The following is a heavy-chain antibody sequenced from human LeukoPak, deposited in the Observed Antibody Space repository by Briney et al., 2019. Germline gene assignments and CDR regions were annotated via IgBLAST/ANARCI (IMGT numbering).Heavy chain of an antibody. Sequence: SETLSLTCTVSGDSISTYYWSWIRQPPGKGLEWIGYIYYRVTSDYNPSLKSRVTISIDTSKKQFSLKLSSVTAADTAVYYCARGRGVGANTYDYWGQGTLVTVSS. V-gene: IGHV4-59*01. J-gene: IGHJ4*02. CDR2: IYYRVTS. CDR1: GDSISTYY. CDR3: ARGRGVGANTYDY. D-gene: IGHD1-26*01.